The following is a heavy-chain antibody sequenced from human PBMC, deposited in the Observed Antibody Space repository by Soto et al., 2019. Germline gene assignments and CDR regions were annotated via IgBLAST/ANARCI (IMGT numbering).Heavy chain of an antibody. J-gene: IGHJ6*02. V-gene: IGHV4-4*07. Sequence: QVQLHESGPGLVKASETLSLTCSVSGGSISSDFWDWIRQPAGKGLEWIGRIYPSGSAHHNPSLNSRVTMSADTSKNQISLKLNSVTAADTAVYYCARERQVGPYYYYAMDVWGQGTTVTVSS. CDR2: IYPSGSA. CDR3: ARERQVGPYYYYAMDV. CDR1: GGSISSDF.